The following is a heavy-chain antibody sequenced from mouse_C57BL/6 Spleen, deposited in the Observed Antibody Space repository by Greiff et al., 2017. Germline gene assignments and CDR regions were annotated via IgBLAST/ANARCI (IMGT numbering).Heavy chain of an antibody. CDR1: GYAFSSSW. CDR2: IYPGDGDT. CDR3: ARRDDYDY. J-gene: IGHJ2*01. D-gene: IGHD2-4*01. Sequence: QVQLQQSGPELVKPGASVKISCKASGYAFSSSWLNWVKQRPGKGLEWIGRIYPGDGDTNYNGKFKGKATLTADKSSRTAYMQLSGLTSEYSAVYFCARRDDYDYWGQGTTLTVSS. V-gene: IGHV1-82*01.